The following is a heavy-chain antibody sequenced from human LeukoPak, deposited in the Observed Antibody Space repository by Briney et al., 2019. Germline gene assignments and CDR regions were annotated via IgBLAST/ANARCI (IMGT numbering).Heavy chain of an antibody. Sequence: VASVKVSCKASGYTFTIYYMHWVRQAPGQGLEWMGIINPSGGSTSYAQKFQGRVAMTRDTSTSTVYMELSSLRSEDTAVYYCARDCTNGVCYMNFDYWGQGTLVTVSS. D-gene: IGHD2-8*01. CDR3: ARDCTNGVCYMNFDY. V-gene: IGHV1-46*01. J-gene: IGHJ4*02. CDR1: GYTFTIYY. CDR2: INPSGGST.